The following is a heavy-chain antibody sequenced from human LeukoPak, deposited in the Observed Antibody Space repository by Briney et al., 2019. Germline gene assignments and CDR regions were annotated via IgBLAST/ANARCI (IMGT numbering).Heavy chain of an antibody. J-gene: IGHJ5*02. Sequence: AGVSVTLTCSGYTFTDYFLHGLRQAPARGLEGVGGIYLNSGGRNYEHRFHGRVSITMDRYISKASVDLNRLRSDDTAVYYCARDLIALGGIKKYWFDPWGQGTPVTVSS. V-gene: IGHV1-2*02. CDR2: IYLNSGGR. D-gene: IGHD3-16*01. CDR1: GYTFTDYF. CDR3: ARDLIALGGIKKYWFDP.